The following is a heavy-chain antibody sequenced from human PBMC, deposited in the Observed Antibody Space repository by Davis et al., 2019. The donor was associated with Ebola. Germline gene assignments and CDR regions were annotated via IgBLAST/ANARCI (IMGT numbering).Heavy chain of an antibody. CDR1: WFTFDNVA. CDR3: VTNVVFYDYLWGSHYGGS. CDR2: IKSSSDGETT. D-gene: IGHD3-16*01. V-gene: IGHV3-15*07. Sequence: GESLKISCVASWFTFDNVAMNWVRQVPGKGLEWVGHIKSSSDGETTDYAAFVKGRFTISRDDKNNEVSLEMKSLTTEDSAVYYCVTNVVFYDYLWGSHYGGSWGQGALVTVSS. J-gene: IGHJ5*02.